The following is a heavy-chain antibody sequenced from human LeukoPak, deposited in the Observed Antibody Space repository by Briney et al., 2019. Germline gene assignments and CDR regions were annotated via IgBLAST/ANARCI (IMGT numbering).Heavy chain of an antibody. Sequence: SETLSLTCAVYGGSFSGYYWSWIRQPPGKGLEWIGEINHSGSTNYNPSLKSRVTISVDTSKNQFSLKLSSVTAADTAVYYCASSSSSWYYYMDVWGKGTTVTISS. J-gene: IGHJ6*03. CDR2: INHSGST. CDR1: GGSFSGYY. D-gene: IGHD6-13*01. V-gene: IGHV4-34*01. CDR3: ASSSSSWYYYMDV.